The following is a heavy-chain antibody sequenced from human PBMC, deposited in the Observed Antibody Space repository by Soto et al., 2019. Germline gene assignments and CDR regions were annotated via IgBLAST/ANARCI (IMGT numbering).Heavy chain of an antibody. CDR2: INHSGST. J-gene: IGHJ2*01. D-gene: IGHD4-17*01. CDR1: GGSFSGYY. V-gene: IGHV4-34*01. CDR3: AREPTLYGDHRYFDL. Sequence: SETLSLTCAVSGGSFSGYYWSWIRQPPGKGLEWIGEINHSGSTNYNPSLKSRVTISVDTSKNQFSLKLSSVTAADTAVYYCAREPTLYGDHRYFDLWGRGTLVTVSS.